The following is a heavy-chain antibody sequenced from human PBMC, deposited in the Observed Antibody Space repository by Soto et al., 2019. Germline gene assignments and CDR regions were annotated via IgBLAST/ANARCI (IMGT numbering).Heavy chain of an antibody. CDR3: ARDSVHYDSSGYYYGIFDL. V-gene: IGHV4-4*02. CDR2: IYHSGST. CDR1: GGSISSSNW. D-gene: IGHD3-22*01. Sequence: SETLSLTCAVSGGSISSSNWWSWVRQPPGKGLEWIGEIYHSGSTNYNPSLKSRVTISVDKSKNQFSLKLSSVTAADTAVYYCARDSVHYDSSGYYYGIFDLWGQGTMVTVSS. J-gene: IGHJ3*01.